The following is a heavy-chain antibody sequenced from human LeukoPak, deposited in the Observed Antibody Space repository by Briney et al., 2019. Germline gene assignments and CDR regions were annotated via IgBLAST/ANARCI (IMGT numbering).Heavy chain of an antibody. CDR3: ASWYEIH. CDR1: GFTFSSYA. CDR2: ISNDGKTT. V-gene: IGHV3-74*01. J-gene: IGHJ4*02. Sequence: PGGSLRLSCAASGFTFSSYAMFWVRQVPGKGLVSVSRISNDGKTTLYADSVKGRFTISRDNAKNTVYLQMSSLRAEDTAVYYCASWYEIHWGQGTLVTVSS. D-gene: IGHD6-13*01.